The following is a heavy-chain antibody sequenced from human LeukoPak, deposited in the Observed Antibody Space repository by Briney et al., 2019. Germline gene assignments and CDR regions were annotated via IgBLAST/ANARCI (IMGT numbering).Heavy chain of an antibody. CDR1: GFTFSSYS. CDR2: ISSSSSYI. J-gene: IGHJ4*02. D-gene: IGHD5-18*01. CDR3: ARGGSGYSYGPPFDY. V-gene: IGHV3-21*01. Sequence: GGSLRLSCAASGFTFSSYSMNWVRQAPGKGLERVSSISSSSSYIYYADSVKGRFTISRDNAKNSLYLQMNSLRAEDTAVYYCARGGSGYSYGPPFDYWGQGTLVTVSS.